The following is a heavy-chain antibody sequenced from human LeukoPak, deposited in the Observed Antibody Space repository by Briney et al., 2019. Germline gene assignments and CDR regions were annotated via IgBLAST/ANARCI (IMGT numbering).Heavy chain of an antibody. CDR1: GFTFSSYA. CDR3: GKDPRGGNGWPLFFDY. V-gene: IGHV3-23*01. D-gene: IGHD6-19*01. CDR2: ISGSGGST. J-gene: IGHJ4*02. Sequence: GSLRLSCAASGFTFSSYAMSWVRQAPGKGLEWVSAISGSGGSTYYADSVKGRFTISRDNSKNTLYLQMNGLRAEDTAVYYCGKDPRGGNGWPLFFDYWGQGTLVTVSS.